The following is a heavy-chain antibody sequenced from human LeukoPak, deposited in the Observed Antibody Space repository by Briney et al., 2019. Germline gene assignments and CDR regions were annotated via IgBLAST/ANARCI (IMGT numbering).Heavy chain of an antibody. V-gene: IGHV1-18*01. CDR2: ISAHNGNT. D-gene: IGHD4-17*01. CDR1: GYTFTSYG. J-gene: IGHJ4*02. Sequence: ASVKVSCKASGYTFTSYGISWVRQAPGQGLEWMGLISAHNGNTNYAQKLQGRVTMTTDTSTSTAYMELRSLRSDDTAVYHCATDYGDYVGWVPFDYWGQGTLVTVSS. CDR3: ATDYGDYVGWVPFDY.